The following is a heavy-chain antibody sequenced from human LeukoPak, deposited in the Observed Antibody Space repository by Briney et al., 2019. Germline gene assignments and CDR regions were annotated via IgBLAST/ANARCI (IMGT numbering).Heavy chain of an antibody. CDR1: GYSFTSYW. Sequence: GESLKISCKGSGYSFTSYWIGWVRQMPGKGLEWMGIIYPGDSDTRYSPSFQGQVTISADKSTSTAYLQWSSLKASDTAMYYCARLHYDSSGYYYGIFDYWGQGTLVTVSS. CDR3: ARLHYDSSGYYYGIFDY. V-gene: IGHV5-51*01. D-gene: IGHD3-22*01. J-gene: IGHJ4*02. CDR2: IYPGDSDT.